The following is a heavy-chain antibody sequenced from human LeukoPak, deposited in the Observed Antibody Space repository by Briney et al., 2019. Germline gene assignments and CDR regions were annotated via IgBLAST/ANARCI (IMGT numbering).Heavy chain of an antibody. Sequence: SETLSLTCTVSGGSISSSDSYWGWIRQPPGKGLEWIGNIYYSGTTYYNPSLKSRVTISVDASKNHFSLKLSSVTAADTAMYYCAKGGGSSGRSYYFDYWGQGTLVTVSS. J-gene: IGHJ4*02. CDR1: GGSISSSDSY. CDR2: IYYSGTT. V-gene: IGHV4-39*07. CDR3: AKGGGSSGRSYYFDY. D-gene: IGHD6-19*01.